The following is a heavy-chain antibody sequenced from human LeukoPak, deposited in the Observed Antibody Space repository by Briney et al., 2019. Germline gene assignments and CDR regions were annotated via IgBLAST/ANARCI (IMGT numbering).Heavy chain of an antibody. V-gene: IGHV3-7*01. D-gene: IGHD5-24*01. Sequence: GGSLRLSCAASGFTFSSYWMSWVRQAPGKGLEWVANIKQDGSEKYYVDSVKGRFTISRDSAKNSLYLQMNSLRAEDKAVYYCARGGRWLQFWYFDLWGRGTLVTVSS. CDR3: ARGGRWLQFWYFDL. CDR2: IKQDGSEK. J-gene: IGHJ2*01. CDR1: GFTFSSYW.